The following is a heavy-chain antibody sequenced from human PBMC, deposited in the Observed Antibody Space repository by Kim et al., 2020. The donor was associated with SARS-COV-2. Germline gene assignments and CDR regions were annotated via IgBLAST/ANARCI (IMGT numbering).Heavy chain of an antibody. CDR3: AKRAHTIFGVDLGY. D-gene: IGHD3-3*01. J-gene: IGHJ4*02. Sequence: ADSVKGRFTISRDNSKNTLYLQMNSLRAEDTAVYYCAKRAHTIFGVDLGYWGQGTLVTVSS. V-gene: IGHV3-23*01.